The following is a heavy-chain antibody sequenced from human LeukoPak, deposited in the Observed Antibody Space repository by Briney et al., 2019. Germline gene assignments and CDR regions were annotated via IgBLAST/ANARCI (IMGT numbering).Heavy chain of an antibody. CDR2: IKQDGSEK. D-gene: IGHD5-18*01. CDR3: ARDTGGGYSCYDC. Sequence: GGSLGLSCAASGFTFSSYWMTWIRQAPGKGLEWVANIKQDGSEKYCVDSVKGRFTISRDNAKNSLYLQMNSLRAEDTAVYYCARDTGGGYSCYDCWGQGTLVTVSS. V-gene: IGHV3-7*01. J-gene: IGHJ4*02. CDR1: GFTFSSYW.